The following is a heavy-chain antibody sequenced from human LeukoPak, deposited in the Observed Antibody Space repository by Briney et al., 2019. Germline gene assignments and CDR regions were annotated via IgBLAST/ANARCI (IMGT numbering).Heavy chain of an antibody. J-gene: IGHJ4*02. Sequence: PSETLSLTCTVSGGSISSGDYYWSWIRQPPGKGLEWIGYIYYSGSTYYNPSLKSRVTISVDTSKNQFSLKLSSVTAADTAVYYCARRLWQLVGGFDYWGQGTLVTVSS. CDR3: ARRLWQLVGGFDY. D-gene: IGHD6-6*01. V-gene: IGHV4-30-4*01. CDR2: IYYSGST. CDR1: GGSISSGDYY.